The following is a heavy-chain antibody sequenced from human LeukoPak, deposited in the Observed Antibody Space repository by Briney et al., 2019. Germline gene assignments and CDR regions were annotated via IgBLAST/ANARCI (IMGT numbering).Heavy chain of an antibody. V-gene: IGHV3-48*04. Sequence: PGGSLRLSCAASGFTFSSYSMNWVRQAPGKGLEWVSYISSSSSTIYYADSVKGRFTLSRDNAKNSLYLQMNSLRAEDTAVYYCARSLSYYGSGSYYQGDYWGQGTLVTVSS. CDR3: ARSLSYYGSGSYYQGDY. D-gene: IGHD3-10*01. J-gene: IGHJ4*02. CDR1: GFTFSSYS. CDR2: ISSSSSTI.